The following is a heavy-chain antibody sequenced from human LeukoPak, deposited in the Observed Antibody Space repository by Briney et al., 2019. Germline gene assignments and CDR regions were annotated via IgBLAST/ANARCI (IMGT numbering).Heavy chain of an antibody. V-gene: IGHV4-4*07. D-gene: IGHD3-16*02. CDR3: ARDPRPPYYDYVWGSYRTNYYFDY. Sequence: SETLSLTCTVSGGSISSYYWSWIRQPAGKGLEWIGRIYTSGSTNYNPSLKSRVTMSVDTSKNQFSLKLSSVTAADTAVYYCARDPRPPYYDYVWGSYRTNYYFDYWGQGTLVTVSS. CDR2: IYTSGST. J-gene: IGHJ4*02. CDR1: GGSISSYY.